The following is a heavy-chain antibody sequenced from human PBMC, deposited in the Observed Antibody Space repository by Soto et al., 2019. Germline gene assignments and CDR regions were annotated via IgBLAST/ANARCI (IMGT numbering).Heavy chain of an antibody. CDR1: GGSFSGYY. J-gene: IGHJ5*02. V-gene: IGHV4-34*01. Sequence: PSETLSLTCAVYGGSFSGYYWSWIRQPPGKGLEWTGEINHSGSTNYNPSLKSRVTISVDTSKNQFSLKLSSVTAADTAVYYCARGGLRSGYNWNYVYNRFDPWGQATLVTVSS. CDR3: ARGGLRSGYNWNYVYNRFDP. D-gene: IGHD1-7*01. CDR2: INHSGST.